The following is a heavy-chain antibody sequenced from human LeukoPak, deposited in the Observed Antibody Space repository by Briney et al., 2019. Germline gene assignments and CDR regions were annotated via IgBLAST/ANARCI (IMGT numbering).Heavy chain of an antibody. J-gene: IGHJ5*02. D-gene: IGHD3-22*01. Sequence: SETLSLTCTVSGGSISSYYWSWIRQPPGKGLEWIGHIYYSGSTNYNPSLKSRVTISVDTSKNQFSLKLSSVTAADTAVYYCARSGAWYYYDSSGPSNWFDPWGQGTPVTVSS. V-gene: IGHV4-59*08. CDR1: GGSISSYY. CDR2: IYYSGST. CDR3: ARSGAWYYYDSSGPSNWFDP.